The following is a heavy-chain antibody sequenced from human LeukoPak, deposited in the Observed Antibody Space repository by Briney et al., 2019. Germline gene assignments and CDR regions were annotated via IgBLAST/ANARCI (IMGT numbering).Heavy chain of an antibody. CDR3: AKTTYYDFRSDYPEYYFDY. J-gene: IGHJ4*02. CDR2: INSDGTIT. Sequence: GGSLRLSCAASGFTFSGYWMHWVRQAPRKGLVWVSRINSDGTITTYADSVKGRFTISRDNAKNTLYLQLNSLRAEDTAVYYCAKTTYYDFRSDYPEYYFDYWGQGTLVTVSS. CDR1: GFTFSGYW. D-gene: IGHD3-3*01. V-gene: IGHV3-74*01.